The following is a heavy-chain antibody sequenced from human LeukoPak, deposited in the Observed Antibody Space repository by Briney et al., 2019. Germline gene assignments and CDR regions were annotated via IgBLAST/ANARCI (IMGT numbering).Heavy chain of an antibody. V-gene: IGHV1-46*01. CDR3: ARDNKERQLGGY. Sequence: GASVKVSCKASGYTFTSYYMHWVRQAPGQGLEWVGLINPSGGVTSYAQKFKGRVTMTRDTSTSTVHMELSSLRSEDTAVYYCARDNKERQLGGYWGQGTLVTVSS. CDR1: GYTFTSYY. J-gene: IGHJ4*02. D-gene: IGHD6-13*01. CDR2: INPSGGVT.